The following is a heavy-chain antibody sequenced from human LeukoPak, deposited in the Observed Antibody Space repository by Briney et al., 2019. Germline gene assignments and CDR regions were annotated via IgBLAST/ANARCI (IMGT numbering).Heavy chain of an antibody. CDR2: IIPIFGTA. CDR3: ARVFRIIAAAGNVKYFDL. D-gene: IGHD6-13*01. J-gene: IGHJ2*01. V-gene: IGHV1-69*13. CDR1: GGTFSSYA. Sequence: SVKVSCKASGGTFSSYAISWVRQAPGQGLEWMGGIIPIFGTANYAQKFQGRVTITADESTSTAYMELSSLRSEDTAVYYCARVFRIIAAAGNVKYFDLWGRGTLVTVSS.